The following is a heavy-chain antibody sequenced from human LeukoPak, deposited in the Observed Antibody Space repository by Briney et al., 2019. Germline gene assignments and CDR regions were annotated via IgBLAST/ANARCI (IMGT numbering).Heavy chain of an antibody. D-gene: IGHD6-13*01. V-gene: IGHV4-61*02. CDR3: ARDRYEQQLVYMKRYYYYYMDV. J-gene: IGHJ6*03. Sequence: PSQTLSLTCTVSGGSISSGSYYWSWIRQPAGKGLEWIGRIYTSGSTNYNPSLKSRVTISVDTSKNQFSLKLSSVTAADTAVYYCARDRYEQQLVYMKRYYYYYMDVWGKGTTVTVSS. CDR2: IYTSGST. CDR1: GGSISSGSYY.